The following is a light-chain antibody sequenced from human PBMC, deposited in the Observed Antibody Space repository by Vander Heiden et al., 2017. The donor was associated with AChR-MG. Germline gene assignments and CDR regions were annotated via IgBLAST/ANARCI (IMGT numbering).Light chain of an antibody. CDR2: GAS. CDR1: QSVAGK. Sequence: ILMTQSPATLSVSPGETATLSCRASQSVAGKLAWYQQKPGQAPRLLIYGASTRATGVPARFRGSGSGTEFTLNNSRLQAEEFAVYYRQEYYNRASYTFGQGTDLEI. V-gene: IGKV3-15*01. CDR3: QEYYNRASYT. J-gene: IGKJ2*01.